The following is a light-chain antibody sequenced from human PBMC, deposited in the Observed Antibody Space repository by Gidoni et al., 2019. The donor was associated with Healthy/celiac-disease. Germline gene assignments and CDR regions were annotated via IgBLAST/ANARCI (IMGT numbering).Light chain of an antibody. CDR3: QQSYSTPPWT. CDR1: QSISSY. Sequence: IQMTPSPSSLPASVGDRVTITCRASQSISSYLNWYQQKPGKAPKLLIYAASSLQSGVPSRFSGSGSGTDFTLTISSLQPEDFATYYCQQSYSTPPWTFXQXTKLEIK. J-gene: IGKJ2*02. V-gene: IGKV1-39*01. CDR2: AAS.